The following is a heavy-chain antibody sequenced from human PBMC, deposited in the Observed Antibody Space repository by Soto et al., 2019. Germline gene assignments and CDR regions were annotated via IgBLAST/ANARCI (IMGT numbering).Heavy chain of an antibody. CDR1: GYTFTIYY. D-gene: IGHD1-1*01. CDR3: ARDPRVPDAFDI. J-gene: IGHJ3*02. V-gene: IGHV1-46*03. Sequence: GASVKVSCKASGYTFTIYYMHWVRQAPGQGLEWMGIINPSGGSTSYAQKFQGRVTMTRDTSTSTVYMELSSLRSEDTAVYYCARDPRVPDAFDIWGQGTMVTVSS. CDR2: INPSGGST.